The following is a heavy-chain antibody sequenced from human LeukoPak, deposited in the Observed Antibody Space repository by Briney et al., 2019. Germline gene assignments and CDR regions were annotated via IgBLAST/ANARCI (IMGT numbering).Heavy chain of an antibody. Sequence: SVKVSCKASGGTFSSYAISWVRQAPGQGLEWMGGIIPIFGTANYAQKFQGRVTITADESTSTAYMELSSLRSEDTAVYYCARRGCSSTSCSLVPFDYWGQGTLVTVSS. J-gene: IGHJ4*02. CDR2: IIPIFGTA. D-gene: IGHD2-2*01. CDR1: GGTFSSYA. V-gene: IGHV1-69*13. CDR3: ARRGCSSTSCSLVPFDY.